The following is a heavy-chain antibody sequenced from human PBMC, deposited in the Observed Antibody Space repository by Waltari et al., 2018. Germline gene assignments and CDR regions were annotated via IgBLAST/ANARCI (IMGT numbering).Heavy chain of an antibody. CDR3: ARGVFSGSSDAFDI. CDR2: IKQDGSGK. D-gene: IGHD1-26*01. Sequence: EVQLVESGGGLVQPGGSLRLSCAASGFTFSSYWMSWVRQAPGKGLEWVANIKQDGSGKYYVDSVKGRFTISRDNAKNSLYLQMNSLRAEDTAVYYCARGVFSGSSDAFDIWGQGTMVTVSS. J-gene: IGHJ3*02. V-gene: IGHV3-7*01. CDR1: GFTFSSYW.